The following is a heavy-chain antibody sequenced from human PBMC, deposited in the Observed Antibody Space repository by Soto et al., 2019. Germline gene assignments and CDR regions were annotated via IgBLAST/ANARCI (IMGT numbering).Heavy chain of an antibody. J-gene: IGHJ4*02. Sequence: QVQLVQSGAEVKKPGASVKVSCKASGYTFTSYAMHWVRQAPGQRLEWMGWINAGNGNTKYSQKVQGRVTITRDTSASTAYMELSSLRSEDTAVYYCARVKLVQFVFDYWGQGTMVTFSS. CDR3: ARVKLVQFVFDY. D-gene: IGHD6-6*01. CDR1: GYTFTSYA. V-gene: IGHV1-3*01. CDR2: INAGNGNT.